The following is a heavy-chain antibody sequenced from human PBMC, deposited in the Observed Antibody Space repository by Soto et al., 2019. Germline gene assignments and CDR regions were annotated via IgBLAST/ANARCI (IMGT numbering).Heavy chain of an antibody. CDR3: ARVQEDIVAPPPLYYYYYMDV. V-gene: IGHV1-18*01. D-gene: IGHD5-12*01. J-gene: IGHJ6*03. Sequence: GASVKVSCKASGYTFTSYGISWVRQAPGQGLEWMGWISAYNGNTNYAQKLQGRVAMTADTSTSTAYMELSSLRSEDTAVYYCARVQEDIVAPPPLYYYYYMDVWGKGTTVTVSS. CDR2: ISAYNGNT. CDR1: GYTFTSYG.